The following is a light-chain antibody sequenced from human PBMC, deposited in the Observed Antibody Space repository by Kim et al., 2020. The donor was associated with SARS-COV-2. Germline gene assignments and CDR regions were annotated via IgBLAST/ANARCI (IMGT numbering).Light chain of an antibody. CDR2: SAF. CDR1: QGISNN. V-gene: IGKV1-9*01. J-gene: IGKJ4*01. CDR3: QQHHSFPLT. Sequence: AYVGDTITITCRASQGISNNLAWYQQRPGKAPNLFIYSAFTLHSGVPSGFSGSGSGTDFTLTITSLQPEDFATYHCQQHHSFPLTFGGGTKVDIK.